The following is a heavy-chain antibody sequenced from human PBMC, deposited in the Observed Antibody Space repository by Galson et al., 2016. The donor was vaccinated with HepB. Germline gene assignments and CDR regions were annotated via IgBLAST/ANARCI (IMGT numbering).Heavy chain of an antibody. D-gene: IGHD1-1*01. V-gene: IGHV3-30-3*01. J-gene: IGHJ3*02. CDR3: VKDRGWGYTSNAFDI. CDR2: ISYDGSNK. CDR1: EFTFSSYA. Sequence: SLRLSCAASEFTFSSYAMHWVRQAPGKGLEWVAVISYDGSNKYYADSVKGRFTISRDNSKNTLYLQMNSLRAEDTAVYYCVKDRGWGYTSNAFDIWGQGTMVTVSS.